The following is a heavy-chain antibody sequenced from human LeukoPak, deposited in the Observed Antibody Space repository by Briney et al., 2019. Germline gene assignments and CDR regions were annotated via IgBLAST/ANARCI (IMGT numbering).Heavy chain of an antibody. CDR1: GYSFTSYW. D-gene: IGHD2-2*01. J-gene: IGHJ3*02. CDR3: ATSGYCSSTSCLYAFDI. V-gene: IGHV5-51*01. Sequence: GESLKISCKGSGYSFTSYWIGWVRQMPGKGLEWMGIIYPGDSDTRYSPSFQGQVTIPADKSISTAYLQWSSLKASDTAMYYCATSGYCSSTSCLYAFDIWGQGTMVTVSS. CDR2: IYPGDSDT.